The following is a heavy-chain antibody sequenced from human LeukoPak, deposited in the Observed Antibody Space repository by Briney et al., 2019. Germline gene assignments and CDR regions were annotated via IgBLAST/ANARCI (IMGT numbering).Heavy chain of an antibody. Sequence: GGSLRLSCAASGFTFSSYGMHWVRQAPGKGLEWVAFIWYDGSNKYYVDSVKGRFTISRDNSKNTLYLQMNSLRAEDTAVYYCAKDREGYSYGCSFCPYYCDYWGQGTLVTVSS. D-gene: IGHD5-18*01. CDR1: GFTFSSYG. CDR2: IWYDGSNK. V-gene: IGHV3-30*02. J-gene: IGHJ4*02. CDR3: AKDREGYSYGCSFCPYYCDY.